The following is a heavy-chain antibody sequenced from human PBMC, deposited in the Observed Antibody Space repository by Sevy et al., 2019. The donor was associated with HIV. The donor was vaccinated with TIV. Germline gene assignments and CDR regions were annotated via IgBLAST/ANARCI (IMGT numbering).Heavy chain of an antibody. CDR1: GFIFSSYA. D-gene: IGHD2-8*01. J-gene: IGHJ6*02. CDR3: ARDFGYCANGVCYASGMDV. Sequence: GGSLRLSCAASGFIFSSYAMHWVRQAPGKGLEWVAVISYDGSNKYYADSVKGRFTISGDNSKNTLYLQMNSLGAEDTAVYYCARDFGYCANGVCYASGMDVWGQGTTVTVSS. CDR2: ISYDGSNK. V-gene: IGHV3-30-3*01.